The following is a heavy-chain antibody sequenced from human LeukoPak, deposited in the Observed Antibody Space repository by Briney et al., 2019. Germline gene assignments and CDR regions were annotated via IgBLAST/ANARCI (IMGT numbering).Heavy chain of an antibody. CDR1: GFTFSSHA. V-gene: IGHV3-23*01. CDR3: AKSVGGTGDPVDY. Sequence: GGSLRLSCAASGFTFSSHAMNWVRQAPGKGLEWVSNISGRGGSTYYADSVKGRFTISRDNSKNTLYLQMNSLRAEDTAVYYCAKSVGGTGDPVDYWGQGTLVVVSA. D-gene: IGHD6-19*01. CDR2: ISGRGGST. J-gene: IGHJ4*02.